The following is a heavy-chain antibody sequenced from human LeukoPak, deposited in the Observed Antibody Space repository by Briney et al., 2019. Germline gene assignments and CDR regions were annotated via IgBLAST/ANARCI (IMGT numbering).Heavy chain of an antibody. V-gene: IGHV3-21*01. CDR3: ARHPSSGWDTNDAFDI. J-gene: IGHJ3*02. D-gene: IGHD6-19*01. CDR1: GFTFSSYS. Sequence: TGGSLRLSCAASGFTFSSYSINWVRQAPGKGLEWVSSISSGSSYIYYGDSVKGRFTISRDNAKNSLYLQMNSLRAEDTAVYYCARHPSSGWDTNDAFDIWGQGTMVTVSS. CDR2: ISSGSSYI.